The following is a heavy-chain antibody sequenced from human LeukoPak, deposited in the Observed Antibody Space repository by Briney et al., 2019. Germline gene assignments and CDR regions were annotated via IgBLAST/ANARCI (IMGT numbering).Heavy chain of an antibody. CDR3: ARSVTTRYYFDY. CDR2: IYSGGST. V-gene: IGHV3-66*01. Sequence: GGSLRLSCAASGFTLSSNYMSWVRQAPGKGLEWVSVIYSGGSTYYADSVKGRFTISRDNSKNTLYLQMNSLRAEDTAVYYCARSVTTRYYFDYWGQGTLVTVSS. CDR1: GFTLSSNY. J-gene: IGHJ4*02. D-gene: IGHD4-17*01.